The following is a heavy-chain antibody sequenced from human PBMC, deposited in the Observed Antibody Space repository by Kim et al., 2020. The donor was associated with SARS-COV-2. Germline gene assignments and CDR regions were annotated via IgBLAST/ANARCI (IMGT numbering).Heavy chain of an antibody. J-gene: IGHJ3*02. Sequence: SETLSLTCAVYGGSFSGYYWSWIRQPPGKGLEWIGEINHSGSTNYNPSLKSRVTISVDTSKNQFSLKLSSVTAADTAVYYCASSGSGSGWSGAFDIWGQGTMVTVSS. CDR1: GGSFSGYY. V-gene: IGHV4-34*01. CDR3: ASSGSGSGWSGAFDI. CDR2: INHSGST. D-gene: IGHD6-19*01.